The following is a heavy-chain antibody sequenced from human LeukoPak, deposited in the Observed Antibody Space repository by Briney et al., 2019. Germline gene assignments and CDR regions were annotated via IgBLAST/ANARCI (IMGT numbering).Heavy chain of an antibody. V-gene: IGHV4-39*07. Sequence: SETLSLTCTVSGDSISRSSDYWGWIRQPPGKGPEWIGSVYYIGSTFYNPSLKSRLTISIDTSKNQFSLKLSSVTAADTAVYYCARIGIAAAGHYYYYMDVWGKGTTVTISS. CDR2: VYYIGST. J-gene: IGHJ6*03. CDR1: GDSISRSSDY. CDR3: ARIGIAAAGHYYYYMDV. D-gene: IGHD6-13*01.